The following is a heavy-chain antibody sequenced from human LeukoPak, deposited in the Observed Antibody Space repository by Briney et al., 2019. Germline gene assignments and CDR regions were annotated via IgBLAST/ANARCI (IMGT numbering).Heavy chain of an antibody. CDR2: IYHSGST. D-gene: IGHD2-21*02. V-gene: IGHV4-38-2*02. CDR1: GYSISSVYY. J-gene: IGHJ4*02. Sequence: SETLSLTCTVSGYSISSVYYWGWMRPPPGKGLEWIGSIYHSGSTYYDPSLKSRVTISVDTSKNQFSLKLSSVTAADTAVYYCASGEPAYCGGDCSTHWGQGTLVTVSS. CDR3: ASGEPAYCGGDCSTH.